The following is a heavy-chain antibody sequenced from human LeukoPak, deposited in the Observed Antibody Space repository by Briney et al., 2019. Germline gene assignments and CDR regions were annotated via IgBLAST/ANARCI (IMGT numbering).Heavy chain of an antibody. V-gene: IGHV3-30*03. CDR2: ISYDGSKK. CDR3: ARERPGYYPEH. CDR1: GSNIRGYA. J-gene: IGHJ4*02. D-gene: IGHD1-26*01. Sequence: GRSLRLSCAASGSNIRGYAMHWVRQAPGKGLEWVTLISYDGSKKYYVDSVRGRFTISREDSENTLYLQMNGLRPEDTGIYYCARERPGYYPEHWGQGTLVTVSS.